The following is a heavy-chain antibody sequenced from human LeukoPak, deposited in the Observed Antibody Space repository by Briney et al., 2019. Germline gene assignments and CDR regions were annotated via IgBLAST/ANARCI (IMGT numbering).Heavy chain of an antibody. J-gene: IGHJ4*02. CDR2: INHSGST. D-gene: IGHD3-22*01. V-gene: IGHV4-34*01. Sequence: SETLSLTCAVYGGSFSGYYWSWIRQPPGKGLEWIGEINHSGSTNYNPSLTSRVTISVDTSKNQFSLKLSSVTVADTAVYYCARAPLDGYYDSSGYYSWGQGTLVTVSS. CDR3: ARAPLDGYYDSSGYYS. CDR1: GGSFSGYY.